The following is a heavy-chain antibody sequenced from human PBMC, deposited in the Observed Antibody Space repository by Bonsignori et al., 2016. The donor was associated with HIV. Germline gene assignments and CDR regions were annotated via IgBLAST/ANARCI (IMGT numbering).Heavy chain of an antibody. CDR3: ARAGGEGTVTSDYFDY. V-gene: IGHV3-11*01. Sequence: WIRQPPGKGLEWVSYISSSGSTIYYADSVKGRFTISRDNAKNSLYLQMNSLRAEDTAVYYCARAGGEGTVTSDYFDYWGQGTLVTVSS. J-gene: IGHJ4*02. D-gene: IGHD4-17*01. CDR2: ISSSGSTI.